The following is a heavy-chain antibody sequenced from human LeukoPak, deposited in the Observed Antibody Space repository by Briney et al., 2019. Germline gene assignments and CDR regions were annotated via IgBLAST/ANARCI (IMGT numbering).Heavy chain of an antibody. CDR1: GGSISSGSYY. V-gene: IGHV4-61*02. CDR3: AGEAPTGERAFDI. D-gene: IGHD1-1*01. CDR2: IYTSGST. Sequence: SQTLSLTCTVSGGSISSGSYYWSWIRQPAGKGLEWIGRIYTSGSTNYNPSLKSRVTISVDTSKNQFSLKLSSVTAADTAVYYCAGEAPTGERAFDIWGQGTMVTVSS. J-gene: IGHJ3*02.